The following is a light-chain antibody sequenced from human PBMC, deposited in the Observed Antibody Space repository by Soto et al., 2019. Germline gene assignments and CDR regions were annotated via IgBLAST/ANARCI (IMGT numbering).Light chain of an antibody. V-gene: IGKV3-20*01. CDR3: QQFGSSGPLT. Sequence: NALTQSRGTLSLSPRERATLSCTPSQSVSSSYLAWYQQKPGQAPRLLIYGASNRATGTPDRFSGSGSGTDFSLTIRRLEPEDSAVYYCQQFGSSGPLTFGGGTKVDI. CDR2: GAS. J-gene: IGKJ4*01. CDR1: QSVSSSY.